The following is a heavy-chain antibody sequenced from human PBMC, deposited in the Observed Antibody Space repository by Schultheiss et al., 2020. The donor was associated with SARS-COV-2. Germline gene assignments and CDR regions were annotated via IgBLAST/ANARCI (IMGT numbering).Heavy chain of an antibody. V-gene: IGHV3-30*04. D-gene: IGHD3-22*01. CDR1: GFTFSSYE. CDR2: ISYDGSNK. CDR3: ARGRSYDSSGYYSAAIDY. Sequence: GGSLRLSCAASGFTFSSYEMNWIRQAPGKGLEWVAIISYDGSNKYYADSVKGRFTISRDNSMNTLYLQMNSLRAEDTAVYYCARGRSYDSSGYYSAAIDYWGQGTLVTVSS. J-gene: IGHJ4*02.